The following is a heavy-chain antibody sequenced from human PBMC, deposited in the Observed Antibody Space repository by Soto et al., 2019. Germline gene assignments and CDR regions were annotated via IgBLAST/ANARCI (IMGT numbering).Heavy chain of an antibody. Sequence: PSETLSLTCTVSGGSINTFYWSWVRQPAGKGLEWIGRIFSSGSTSFNPSLESRVAMSVDTSKNHFSLNLSSVTAADMAVYYCAREGSYSAYNFAHGIQLWSFDFWGKGALVT. D-gene: IGHD5-12*01. J-gene: IGHJ4*02. CDR1: GGSINTFY. CDR2: IFSSGST. CDR3: AREGSYSAYNFAHGIQLWSFDF. V-gene: IGHV4-4*07.